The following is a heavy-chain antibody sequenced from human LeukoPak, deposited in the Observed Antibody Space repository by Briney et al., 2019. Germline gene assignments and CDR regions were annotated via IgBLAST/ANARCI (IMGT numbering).Heavy chain of an antibody. V-gene: IGHV1-2*02. D-gene: IGHD6-19*01. J-gene: IGHJ4*02. CDR2: IDINSGGT. CDR3: ATNRIGSSIDY. Sequence: GASVKVSCKASGYTFTGHYMHWVRQAPGQGLEWMGRIDINSGGTTFAQHFQGRVTLTRDTSISTGCMELSGLTSDDTAVYYCATNRIGSSIDYWGQGTLVSVSS. CDR1: GYTFTGHY.